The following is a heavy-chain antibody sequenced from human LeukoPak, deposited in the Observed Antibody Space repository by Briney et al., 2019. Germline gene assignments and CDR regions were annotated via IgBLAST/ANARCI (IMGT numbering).Heavy chain of an antibody. D-gene: IGHD3-22*01. CDR1: GGTFSSYA. CDR2: IIPIFGTA. Sequence: SVKVSCKASGGTFSSYAISWVRQAPGQGLEWMGGIIPIFGTANYAQKFQGRVTITADESTSTAYMELSSLRSDDTAVYYCARDMYYDSQGDNWFDPWGQGTLVTVSS. J-gene: IGHJ5*02. CDR3: ARDMYYDSQGDNWFDP. V-gene: IGHV1-69*01.